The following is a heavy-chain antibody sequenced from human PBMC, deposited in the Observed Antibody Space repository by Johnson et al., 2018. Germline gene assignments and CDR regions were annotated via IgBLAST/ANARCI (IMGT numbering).Heavy chain of an antibody. V-gene: IGHV4-59*01. CDR2: IYYSGST. J-gene: IGHJ6*02. CDR1: GGSISSYY. D-gene: IGHD3-16*01. Sequence: QVQLQESGPGLVKPSETLSLTCTVSGGSISSYYWSWIRQPPGKGLEWIGYIYYSGSTTYNPSLKSRVTISVATSKNQFSLRLSNVTAPEQAGYYWARRGYYYYDRDVWGQGTTVTVSS. CDR3: ARRGYYYYDRDV.